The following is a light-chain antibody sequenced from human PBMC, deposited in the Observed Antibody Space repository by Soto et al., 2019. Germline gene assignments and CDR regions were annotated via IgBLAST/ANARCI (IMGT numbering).Light chain of an antibody. CDR2: EVS. V-gene: IGLV2-8*01. CDR3: SSYAGSNNRYV. J-gene: IGLJ1*01. CDR1: SSDVGGYNF. Sequence: QSVLTQPPSASGSPGQSVTISCTGTSSDVGGYNFVSWYQQHPGKAPKLIIYEVSKRPSGVPDRFSGSKSGTTASLTVSGLQAEDEADYYCSSYAGSNNRYVFGTGTKVTVL.